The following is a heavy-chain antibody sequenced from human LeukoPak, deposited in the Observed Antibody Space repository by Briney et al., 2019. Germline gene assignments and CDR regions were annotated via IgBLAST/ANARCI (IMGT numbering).Heavy chain of an antibody. CDR1: NGFDNLYF. CDR3: AVYGGNWDFDS. D-gene: IGHD4/OR15-4a*01. J-gene: IGHJ4*02. V-gene: IGHV4-34*01. Sequence: PSETLSLTCAVYNGFDNLYFMLVRQPPGKGLEWIGEMTYRGSANYNPSLRSRVTISINVSQRQFSLILKSVTAADTATYYCAVYGGNWDFDSWGQGTPVTVSS. CDR2: MTYRGSA.